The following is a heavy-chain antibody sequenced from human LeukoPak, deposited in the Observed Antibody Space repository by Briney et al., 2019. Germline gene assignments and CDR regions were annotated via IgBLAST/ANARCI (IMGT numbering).Heavy chain of an antibody. V-gene: IGHV3-23*01. CDR3: AKYERATSDAFDV. CDR2: ITGSSAST. J-gene: IGHJ3*01. D-gene: IGHD2-2*01. Sequence: GGSLRLSCAASGFTFSSYAMSWVRQAPGKGLEWVSSITGSSASTYYADSVKGRFTISRDNSKNTLYLQMNSLRAEDTAVYYCAKYERATSDAFDVWGQGTMVAVSS. CDR1: GFTFSSYA.